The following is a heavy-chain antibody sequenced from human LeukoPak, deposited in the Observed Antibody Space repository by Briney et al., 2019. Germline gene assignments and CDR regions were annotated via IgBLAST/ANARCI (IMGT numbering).Heavy chain of an antibody. J-gene: IGHJ6*03. CDR2: INPNSGGT. D-gene: IGHD6-13*01. V-gene: IGHV1-2*02. CDR1: GYTFTGYY. CDR3: ARVGSDGSWYYYYYMDV. Sequence: VASVKVSCKASGYTFTGYYMHWVRQAPGQGLEWMGWINPNSGGTNYAQKFQGRVTMTRDTSISTAYMELSRLRSDDTAVYYCARVGSDGSWYYYYYMDVWGKGTTVTVSS.